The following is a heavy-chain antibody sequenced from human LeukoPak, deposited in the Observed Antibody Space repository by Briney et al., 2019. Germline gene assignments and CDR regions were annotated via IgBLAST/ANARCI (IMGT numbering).Heavy chain of an antibody. CDR2: ISYSGNT. Sequence: SETLSLTCTVSGGSISSDSYFWGWIRQPPGKGLEWIGSISYSGNTYYNLSLKSRVTISVDTSKNQFSLKLSSVTAADTAVYYCARRMTYGKPYFDYWGQGTLVTVSS. J-gene: IGHJ4*02. CDR3: ARRMTYGKPYFDY. D-gene: IGHD3/OR15-3a*01. V-gene: IGHV4-39*01. CDR1: GGSISSDSYF.